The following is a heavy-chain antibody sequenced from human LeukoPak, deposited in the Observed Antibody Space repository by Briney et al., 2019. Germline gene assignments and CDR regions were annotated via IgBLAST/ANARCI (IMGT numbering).Heavy chain of an antibody. D-gene: IGHD6-13*01. CDR3: ARRGGGSSWSYYYYGMDV. J-gene: IGHJ6*04. Sequence: GGSLRLSCAASGFTFSSYEINWVRQAPGKGLEWVSYISSSGSTIYYADSVKGRFTISRDNAKNSLYLQMNSLRAEDTAVYYCARRGGGSSWSYYYYGMDVWGKGTTVTVSS. CDR1: GFTFSSYE. CDR2: ISSSGSTI. V-gene: IGHV3-48*03.